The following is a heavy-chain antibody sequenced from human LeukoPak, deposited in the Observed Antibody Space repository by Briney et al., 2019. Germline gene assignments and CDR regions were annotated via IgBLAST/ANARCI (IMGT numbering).Heavy chain of an antibody. V-gene: IGHV4-34*01. CDR3: ARRQPLYSGYDMDV. J-gene: IGHJ6*03. CDR2: INHSGST. CDR1: GGSFSGYY. Sequence: PSETLSLTCAVYGGSFSGYYWSWIRQPPGKGLEWIGEINHSGSTNYNPSLKSRVTISVDTSKNQFSLKLSSGTAADTAVYYCARRQPLYSGYDMDVWGKGTTVTISS. D-gene: IGHD5-12*01.